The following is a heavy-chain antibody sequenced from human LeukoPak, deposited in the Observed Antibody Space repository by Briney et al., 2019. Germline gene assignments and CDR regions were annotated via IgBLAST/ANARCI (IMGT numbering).Heavy chain of an antibody. CDR1: GFTFSSHS. Sequence: AGGSLRLSCAASGFTFSSHSMNWVRQAPGKGLEWVSYISSSSSTIYYADSVKGRFTISRDNAKNSLYLQMNSLRAEDTAVYYCARDPATDYYGMDVWGQGTTVTVSS. CDR2: ISSSSSTI. J-gene: IGHJ6*02. CDR3: ARDPATDYYGMDV. V-gene: IGHV3-48*01.